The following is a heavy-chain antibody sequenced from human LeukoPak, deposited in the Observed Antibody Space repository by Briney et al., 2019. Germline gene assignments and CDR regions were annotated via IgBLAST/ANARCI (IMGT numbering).Heavy chain of an antibody. CDR1: GYIFPNYW. D-gene: IGHD3-22*01. CDR3: ARLSTMIVVGYGMDV. V-gene: IGHV5-51*01. Sequence: GESLKISCKGSGYIFPNYWLGWVRQMPGKGLEWMGFIYAGDSDTTYSPSFQGQVTISADKSISTAYLQWSSLKASDTAMYYCARLSTMIVVGYGMDVWGQGTTVTVSS. CDR2: IYAGDSDT. J-gene: IGHJ6*02.